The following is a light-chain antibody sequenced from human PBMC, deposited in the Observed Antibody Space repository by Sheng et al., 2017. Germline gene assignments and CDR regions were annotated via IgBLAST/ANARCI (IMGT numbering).Light chain of an antibody. J-gene: IGKJ2*01. Sequence: VLTQSPGTLSLSPGERATLSCRASQSISSSYLAWYQQKPGQAPRLLFYGASTRATGIPARFSGSGSGTDFTLTISSLEPEDFAVYYCQQRSNWPPYTFGQGTKLEIK. V-gene: IGKV3D-20*02. CDR2: GAS. CDR3: QQRSNWPPYT. CDR1: QSISSSY.